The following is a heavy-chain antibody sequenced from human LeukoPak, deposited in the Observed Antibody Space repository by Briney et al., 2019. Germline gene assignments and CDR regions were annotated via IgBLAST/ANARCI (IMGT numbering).Heavy chain of an antibody. CDR2: IYYSGST. J-gene: IGHJ2*01. D-gene: IGHD3-3*01. V-gene: IGHV4-59*01. Sequence: SETLSLTCTVSGGSISSYYWSWIRQPPGKGLEWIGYIYYSGSTNYNPSLKSRVTISVDTSKNQFSLKLSSVTAADTAVYYCARHLPNYDFWSGYYNYWYFDLWGRGTLVTVSS. CDR1: GGSISSYY. CDR3: ARHLPNYDFWSGYYNYWYFDL.